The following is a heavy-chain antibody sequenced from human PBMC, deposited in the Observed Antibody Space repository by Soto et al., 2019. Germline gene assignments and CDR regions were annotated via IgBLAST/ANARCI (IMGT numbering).Heavy chain of an antibody. D-gene: IGHD4-17*01. CDR2: ISSSSSTI. CDR1: GFTFSSYS. V-gene: IGHV3-48*01. J-gene: IGHJ4*02. Sequence: GGSLRLSCAASGFTFSSYSMNWVRQAPGKGLEWVSYISSSSSTIYYADSVKGRFTISRDNAKNSLYLQMNSLRAEDTAVYYCARAPVTIFFPNCDYWGQGTLVNVSS. CDR3: ARAPVTIFFPNCDY.